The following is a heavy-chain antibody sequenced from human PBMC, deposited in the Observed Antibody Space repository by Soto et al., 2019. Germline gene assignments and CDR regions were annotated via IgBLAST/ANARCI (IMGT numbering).Heavy chain of an antibody. J-gene: IGHJ6*02. D-gene: IGHD1-26*01. CDR1: GFTFSSYG. CDR2: IWYDGSNK. Sequence: PGGSLRLSCAASGFTFSSYGMHWVRQAPGKGLEWVAVIWYDGSNKYYADPVKGRFTISRDNSKNTLYLQMNSLRAEDTAVYYCARDSRSPPYKGMDVWGQGTTVTVSS. CDR3: ARDSRSPPYKGMDV. V-gene: IGHV3-33*01.